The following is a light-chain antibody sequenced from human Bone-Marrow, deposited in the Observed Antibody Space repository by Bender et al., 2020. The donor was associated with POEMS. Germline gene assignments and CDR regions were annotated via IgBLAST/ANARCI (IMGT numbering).Light chain of an antibody. CDR1: SSDIGYSDY. CDR2: DVT. J-gene: IGLJ1*01. V-gene: IGLV2-14*03. CDR3: SSYTSNNTPNV. Sequence: QSVLTQPASVSGSPGQSITISCTGSSSDIGYSDYVSWYQQHPDKAPKLMIYDVTSRPSGVSSRFSGSKSGNTASLTISGLQAEDEAEYYCSSYTSNNTPNVFGTGTKVTVL.